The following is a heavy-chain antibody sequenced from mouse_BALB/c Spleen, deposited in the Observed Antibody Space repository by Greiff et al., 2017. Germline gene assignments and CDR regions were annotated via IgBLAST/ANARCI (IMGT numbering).Heavy chain of an antibody. CDR1: GFSLTGYG. J-gene: IGHJ1*01. CDR2: IWGDGST. Sequence: QVQLKESGPGLVAPSQSLSITCTVSGFSLTGYGVNWVRQPPGKGLEWLGMIWGDGSTDYNSALKSRLSISKDNSKSQVFLKMNSLQTDDTARYYCARERYYGSSYSWYFDVWGAGTTVTVTS. V-gene: IGHV2-6-7*01. D-gene: IGHD1-1*01. CDR3: ARERYYGSSYSWYFDV.